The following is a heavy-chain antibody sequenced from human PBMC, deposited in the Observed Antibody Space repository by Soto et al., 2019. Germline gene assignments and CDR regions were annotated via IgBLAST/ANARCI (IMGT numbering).Heavy chain of an antibody. CDR1: GYRFIDYF. V-gene: IGHV1-2*02. CDR2: INPKSGGT. CDR3: ARECNWNYQGWTVC. J-gene: IGHJ4*02. Sequence: ASVKVSCKASGYRFIDYFMHWVRRAPGQGLEWMGWINPKSGGTKIAQKFQGRTTMTRDTSINTVFMELSRLTSDDTAVSFGARECNWNYQGWTVCWGRVTLITVAS. D-gene: IGHD1-7*01.